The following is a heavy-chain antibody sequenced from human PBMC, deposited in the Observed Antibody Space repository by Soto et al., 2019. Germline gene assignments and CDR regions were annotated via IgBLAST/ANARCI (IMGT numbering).Heavy chain of an antibody. CDR1: GGSFSGYY. D-gene: IGHD5-12*01. J-gene: IGHJ4*02. CDR3: ARSPRHIVSTPHDY. V-gene: IGHV4-34*01. CDR2: INHSGST. Sequence: ASETLSLTCAVYGGSFSGYYWSWIRQPPGKGLEWIGEINHSGSTNYNPSLKSRVTISVDTSKNQFSLKLSSVTAADTAVFYCARSPRHIVSTPHDYRGQGTLVTVSS.